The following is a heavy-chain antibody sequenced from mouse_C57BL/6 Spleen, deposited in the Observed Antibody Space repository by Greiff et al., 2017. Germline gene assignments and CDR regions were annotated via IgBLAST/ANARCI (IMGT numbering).Heavy chain of an antibody. CDR2: IDPSDSYT. CDR3: ARPPDYYGSSPYYFDY. Sequence: QVQLQQPGAELVKPGASVKLSCKASGYTFTSYWMQWVKQRPGQGLEWIGEIDPSDSYTNYNQKFKGKATLTVDTSSSTAYMQLSSLTSEDSAVYYCARPPDYYGSSPYYFDYWGQGTTLTVSS. J-gene: IGHJ2*01. D-gene: IGHD1-1*01. CDR1: GYTFTSYW. V-gene: IGHV1-50*01.